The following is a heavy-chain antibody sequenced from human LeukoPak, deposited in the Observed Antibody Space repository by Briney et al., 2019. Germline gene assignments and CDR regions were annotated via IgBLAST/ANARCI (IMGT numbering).Heavy chain of an antibody. CDR1: GGSISSYY. V-gene: IGHV4-59*08. Sequence: SETLSLTCTVSGGSISSYYWSWIRQPPGKGLEWIGYIYYSGSTNYNPSLESRVTISVDTSKNQFSLKLSSVTAADTAVYYCARAGGWGAFDIWGQGTMVTVSS. CDR3: ARAGGWGAFDI. D-gene: IGHD6-19*01. CDR2: IYYSGST. J-gene: IGHJ3*02.